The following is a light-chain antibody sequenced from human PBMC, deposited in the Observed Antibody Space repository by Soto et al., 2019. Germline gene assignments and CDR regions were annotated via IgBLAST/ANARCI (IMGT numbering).Light chain of an antibody. CDR2: DVT. CDR3: SSYTGSSTLVV. CDR1: SGDVGAYNY. Sequence: QSALTQPASVSGSPGQSITISCTGTSGDVGAYNYVSWYQQHPGKAPKLMIYDVTNRPSGVSDRFSGSKSGNTASLTISGLQAEDAADYYCSSYTGSSTLVVFGGGTKLTVL. V-gene: IGLV2-14*01. J-gene: IGLJ2*01.